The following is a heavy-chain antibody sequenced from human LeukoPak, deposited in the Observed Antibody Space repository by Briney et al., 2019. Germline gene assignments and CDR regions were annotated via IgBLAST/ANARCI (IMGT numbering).Heavy chain of an antibody. D-gene: IGHD6-13*01. CDR1: GYTFTGYY. CDR3: ARDRKAAGTTGHGMDV. V-gene: IGHV1-2*04. J-gene: IGHJ6*02. CDR2: INPNSGGT. Sequence: ASVKVSCKASGYTFTGYYMHWVRQAPGQGLEWMGWINPNSGGTNYAQKFQGWVTMTRDTSISTAYMELSRLRSDDTAVYYCARDRKAAGTTGHGMDVWGQGTTATVSS.